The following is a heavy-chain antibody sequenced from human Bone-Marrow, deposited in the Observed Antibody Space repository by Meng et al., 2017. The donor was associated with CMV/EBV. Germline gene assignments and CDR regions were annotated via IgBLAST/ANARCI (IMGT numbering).Heavy chain of an antibody. CDR2: TYYSGST. V-gene: IGHV4-31*03. CDR1: GGSISSGGYY. Sequence: SETLSLTCTVSGGSISSGGYYWSWIRQHPGKGLEWIGYTYYSGSTYYNPSLKSRVTISVDTSKNQFSLKLSSVTAADTAVYYCASVGSDSYGYEVDYWGQGTLVTVSS. CDR3: ASVGSDSYGYEVDY. D-gene: IGHD5-18*01. J-gene: IGHJ4*02.